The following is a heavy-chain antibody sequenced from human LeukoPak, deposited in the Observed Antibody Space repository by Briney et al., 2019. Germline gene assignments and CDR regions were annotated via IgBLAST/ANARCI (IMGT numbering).Heavy chain of an antibody. J-gene: IGHJ4*02. CDR2: ISSSGSTI. CDR3: ARGWYNSGYYCDY. D-gene: IGHD6-19*01. V-gene: IGHV3-48*04. Sequence: SGGSLRLSCAASGFTFSTYWMHWVRQAPGKGLEWVSYISSSGSTIYYADSVKGRFTISRDNAKNSLYLQMNSLRAEDTAVYYCARGWYNSGYYCDYWGQGTLVTVSS. CDR1: GFTFSTYW.